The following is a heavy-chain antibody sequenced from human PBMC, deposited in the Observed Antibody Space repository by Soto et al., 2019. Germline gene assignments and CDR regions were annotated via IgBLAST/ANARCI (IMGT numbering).Heavy chain of an antibody. D-gene: IGHD1-1*01. Sequence: QVHLVQSGAEVKKPGASVKVSCKGSGYGFTTYGITWVRQAPGQGLEWMAWISAHNGNTNYAQKVQGRVTVTRDTSTSTAYMELSSLRYASTSVYYCARGRYGDYWGQGALVTVSS. CDR2: ISAHNGNT. CDR1: GYGFTTYG. CDR3: ARGRYGDY. J-gene: IGHJ4*02. V-gene: IGHV1-18*01.